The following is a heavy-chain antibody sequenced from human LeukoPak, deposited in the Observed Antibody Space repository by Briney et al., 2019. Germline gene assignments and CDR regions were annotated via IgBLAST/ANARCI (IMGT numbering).Heavy chain of an antibody. D-gene: IGHD1-26*01. Sequence: GSLRPSRAGSGVTLSPYGLSLARPAPGEGVEWVSGISSSGSGDNTYYADSVKGRFTISRDSSKNTLFLHMNTLRAEDTAIYYCAKDRTVGASYWYFDLWGRGTLVTVSS. V-gene: IGHV3-23*01. CDR2: ISSSGSGDNT. J-gene: IGHJ2*01. CDR3: AKDRTVGASYWYFDL. CDR1: GVTLSPYG.